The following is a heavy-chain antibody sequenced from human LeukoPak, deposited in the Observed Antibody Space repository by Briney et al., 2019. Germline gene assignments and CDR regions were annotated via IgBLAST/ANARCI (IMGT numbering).Heavy chain of an antibody. Sequence: SVKVSCKASGGTFSSYAISWVRQAPGQGLEWMGGIIPIFGTANYAQKFQGRVTITADESTSTAYMELSSLRSEDTAVYYCARGLLRPVNAFDIWGQGTMVTVSS. D-gene: IGHD3-16*01. CDR3: ARGLLRPVNAFDI. J-gene: IGHJ3*02. CDR2: IIPIFGTA. CDR1: GGTFSSYA. V-gene: IGHV1-69*13.